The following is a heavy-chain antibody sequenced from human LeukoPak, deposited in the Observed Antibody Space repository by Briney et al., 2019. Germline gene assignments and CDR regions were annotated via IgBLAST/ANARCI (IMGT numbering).Heavy chain of an antibody. CDR2: ISSSSSTI. J-gene: IGHJ3*02. CDR3: ARDRSPSSTNI. D-gene: IGHD6-13*01. Sequence: GRSLRLSCSASGFIFSDYGMNWVRQAPGKGLEWVSYISSSSSTIYYADSVKGRFTISRDNAKNSLYLQMNSLRAEDTAVYYCARDRSPSSTNIWGQGTMVTVSS. V-gene: IGHV3-48*01. CDR1: GFIFSDYG.